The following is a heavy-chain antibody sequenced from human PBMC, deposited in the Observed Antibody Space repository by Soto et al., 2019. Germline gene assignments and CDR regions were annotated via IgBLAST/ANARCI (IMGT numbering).Heavy chain of an antibody. Sequence: QVQLVQSGAEVKKPGSSVKVSCKASGGTFSSYAISWVRQAPGPGLEWMGGIIPIFGTANYAQNFQGRVXIXAXXATSTAYLELSSLRSEGTAVYYYARAYGRYDYLDYWGQRTLVTVSS. CDR1: GGTFSSYA. CDR2: IIPIFGTA. CDR3: ARAYGRYDYLDY. D-gene: IGHD4-17*01. V-gene: IGHV1-69*12. J-gene: IGHJ4*02.